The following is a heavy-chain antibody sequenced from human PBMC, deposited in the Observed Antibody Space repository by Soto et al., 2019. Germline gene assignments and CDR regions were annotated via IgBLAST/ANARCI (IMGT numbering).Heavy chain of an antibody. D-gene: IGHD2-2*01. J-gene: IGHJ4*02. CDR1: GFTFSSYA. Sequence: ESGGGVVQPGRSLRLSCAASGFTFSSYAMHWVRQAPGKGLEWVAVISYDGSNKYYADSVKGRFTISRDNSKNTLYLQMNSLRAEDTAVYYCARVRYCISTSCDYFDYWGQGTLVTVSS. CDR2: ISYDGSNK. CDR3: ARVRYCISTSCDYFDY. V-gene: IGHV3-30-3*01.